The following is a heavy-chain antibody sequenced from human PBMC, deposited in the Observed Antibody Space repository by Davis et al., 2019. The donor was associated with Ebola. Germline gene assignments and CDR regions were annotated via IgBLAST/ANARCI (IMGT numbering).Heavy chain of an antibody. CDR1: GYTFTTYD. Sequence: AASVKVSCKASGYTFTTYDIHWVRQATGQGLEWMGWMNPNSENTGYAQKFQGRVTITRSTSISTAYMELSSLRSEDTAVYYWARGGYFDWLTRWHYYGMDVWGQGTTVTVSS. CDR3: ARGGYFDWLTRWHYYGMDV. CDR2: MNPNSENT. J-gene: IGHJ6*02. D-gene: IGHD3-9*01. V-gene: IGHV1-8*01.